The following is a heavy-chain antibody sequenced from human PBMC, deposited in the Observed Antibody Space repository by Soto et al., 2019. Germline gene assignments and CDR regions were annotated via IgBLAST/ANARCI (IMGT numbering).Heavy chain of an antibody. CDR2: IKQDGREK. D-gene: IGHD2-15*01. V-gene: IGHV3-7*01. J-gene: IGHJ4*02. CDR3: ARGGGGFDY. CDR1: GFTFSSYW. Sequence: EVQLVESGGGLVQPGESLGLSCAASGFTFSSYWMTWVRQAPGKGLEWVANIKQDGREKNDADSVEGRFTISRDNSKDSLYLQMKSMRAEDTAVYSCARGGGGFDYWGQGTMVTVSS.